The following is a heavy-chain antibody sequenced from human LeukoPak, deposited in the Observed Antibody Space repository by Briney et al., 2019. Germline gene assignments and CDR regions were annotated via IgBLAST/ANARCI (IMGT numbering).Heavy chain of an antibody. CDR3: ARLMTTLLGFDP. CDR2: IYYSGST. J-gene: IGHJ5*02. CDR1: GGSISSYY. Sequence: SETLSLTCTVSGGSISSYYWSWIRQPPGKGLEWIGYIYYSGSTNYNPSLKSRVTISVDTSKNQFSLRLTSVTAADTAIYYCARLMTTLLGFDPWGQGTLVTVSS. V-gene: IGHV4-59*12. D-gene: IGHD3-16*01.